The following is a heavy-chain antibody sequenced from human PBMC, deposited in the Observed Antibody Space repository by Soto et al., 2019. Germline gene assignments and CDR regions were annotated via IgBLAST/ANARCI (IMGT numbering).Heavy chain of an antibody. CDR2: ISGSGGSI. Sequence: EVQLLESGGGLVQPGGSLRLSCAASGFTFSSYAMSWVRQAPGKGLEWVSAISGSGGSIYYAASVKGRFTISRDNSKNTLYLQMNSLRAEDTAVYYCASSLLHYYDSSGYYLNWGQGTLVTVSS. J-gene: IGHJ4*02. CDR1: GFTFSSYA. D-gene: IGHD3-22*01. V-gene: IGHV3-23*01. CDR3: ASSLLHYYDSSGYYLN.